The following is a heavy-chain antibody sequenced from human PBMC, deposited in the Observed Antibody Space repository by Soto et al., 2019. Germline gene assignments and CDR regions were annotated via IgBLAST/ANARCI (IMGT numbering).Heavy chain of an antibody. V-gene: IGHV4-30-4*01. Sequence: QVQLQESGPGLVKPSQTLSLTCTVSGGSISSGDYYWSWIRQPPEKGLGWIGYIYYRGSSYYNPSLKSRVTLSVDTCKNQSFLKLSSVTAADSAVYYCARLTPGYSSGWFIDYWGQGTLVTVSS. CDR3: ARLTPGYSSGWFIDY. CDR1: GGSISSGDYY. J-gene: IGHJ4*02. CDR2: IYYRGSS. D-gene: IGHD6-19*01.